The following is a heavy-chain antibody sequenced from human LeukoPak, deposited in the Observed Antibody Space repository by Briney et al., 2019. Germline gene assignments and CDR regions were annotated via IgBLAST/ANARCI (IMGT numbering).Heavy chain of an antibody. CDR1: GITLSNYG. D-gene: IGHD3-22*01. J-gene: IGHJ4*02. Sequence: GGSLRLSCAVSGITLSNYGMSWVRQAPGKGLEWVAGISGSGGSTNYADSVKSRFTISRDNPKNTLYLQMNSLTVEDTAVYFCAKRGVVIRVILVGFHKEAYYFDSWGQGALVTVSS. V-gene: IGHV3-23*01. CDR2: ISGSGGST. CDR3: AKRGVVIRVILVGFHKEAYYFDS.